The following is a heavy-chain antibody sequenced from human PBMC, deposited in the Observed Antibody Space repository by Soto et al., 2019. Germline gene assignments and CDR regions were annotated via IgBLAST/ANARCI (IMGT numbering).Heavy chain of an antibody. D-gene: IGHD6-13*01. CDR3: ARGGGMYSPDYYYYYGMDV. CDR2: IKQDGSGK. CDR1: GFTFSSYW. Sequence: GGSLRLSCAASGFTFSSYWMSWVRQAPGKGLEWVANIKQDGSGKYYVDSVKGRFTISRDNAKNSLYLQMNSLRAEDTAVYYCARGGGMYSPDYYYYYGMDVWGQGTTVTVSS. V-gene: IGHV3-7*05. J-gene: IGHJ6*02.